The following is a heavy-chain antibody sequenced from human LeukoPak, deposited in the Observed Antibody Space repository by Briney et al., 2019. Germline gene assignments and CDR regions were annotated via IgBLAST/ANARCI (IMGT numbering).Heavy chain of an antibody. Sequence: GGSLRLSCAASGFTFSSYWMSWVRQAPGKGLEWVANIKQDGSEKYYVDSVEGRFTISRDNAKNSLYLQMNSLRAEDTAVYYCARVLRYFDWLLASIGGAFDIWGQGTMVTVSS. CDR1: GFTFSSYW. CDR3: ARVLRYFDWLLASIGGAFDI. J-gene: IGHJ3*02. CDR2: IKQDGSEK. V-gene: IGHV3-7*01. D-gene: IGHD3-9*01.